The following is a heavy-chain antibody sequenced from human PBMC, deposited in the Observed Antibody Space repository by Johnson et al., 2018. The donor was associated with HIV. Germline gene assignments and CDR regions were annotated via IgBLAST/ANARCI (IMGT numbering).Heavy chain of an antibody. Sequence: QLVESVRGLVQPGGSLRLSCAASVFTFSNYAIPWVRQGPGKGLEYLSAITRNGGSTYYVNSVKGRFIISRDNSKNTLYLQMGSLRVEDMAVYYCARALRYSGSLWAFDIWGQGTMVTVSS. D-gene: IGHD1-26*01. J-gene: IGHJ3*02. CDR3: ARALRYSGSLWAFDI. CDR1: VFTFSNYA. V-gene: IGHV3-64*01. CDR2: ITRNGGST.